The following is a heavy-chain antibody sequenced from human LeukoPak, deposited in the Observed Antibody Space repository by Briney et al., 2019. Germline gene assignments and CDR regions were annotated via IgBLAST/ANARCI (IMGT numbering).Heavy chain of an antibody. CDR3: ARGVGATFPD. J-gene: IGHJ4*02. D-gene: IGHD1-26*01. V-gene: IGHV4-34*01. CDR2: INHSGST. CDR1: GGSFSGYY. Sequence: PSGTLSLTCAVYGGSFSGYYWSWIRQPPGKGLEWIGEINHSGSTNYNPSLKSRVTISVDTSKNQFSLKLSSVTAADTAVYYCARGVGATFPDWGQGTLVTVSS.